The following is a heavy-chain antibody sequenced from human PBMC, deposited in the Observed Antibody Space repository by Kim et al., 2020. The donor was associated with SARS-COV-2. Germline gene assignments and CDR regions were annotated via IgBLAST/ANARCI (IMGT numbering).Heavy chain of an antibody. Sequence: ASVKVSCKASGYSYTSYGITWVRQAPGQGLEWMGWISAYNGKTTYAQRFQGRVTMATDTSTSTVYMEVRSLRSDDTAVYYCARQDGDYGIGFDYWGQGTLVTVSS. CDR3: ARQDGDYGIGFDY. J-gene: IGHJ4*02. V-gene: IGHV1-18*01. D-gene: IGHD4-17*01. CDR1: GYSYTSYG. CDR2: ISAYNGKT.